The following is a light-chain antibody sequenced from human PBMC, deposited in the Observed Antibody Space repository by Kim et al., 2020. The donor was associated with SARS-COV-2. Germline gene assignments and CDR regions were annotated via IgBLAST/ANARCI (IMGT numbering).Light chain of an antibody. CDR1: RSNIEFNY. V-gene: IGLV1-44*01. J-gene: IGLJ2*01. Sequence: GQNVTISCSGSRSNIEFNYVNWYHQVPGTAPKLLIYTYGQRPSGVPDRFSGSKSGTSASLAISGLQSEDEGVYYCEAWDDSLNGVVFGGGTQLTVL. CDR3: EAWDDSLNGVV. CDR2: TYG.